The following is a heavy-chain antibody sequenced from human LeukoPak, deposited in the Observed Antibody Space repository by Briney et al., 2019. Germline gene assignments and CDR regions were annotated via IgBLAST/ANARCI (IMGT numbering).Heavy chain of an antibody. J-gene: IGHJ5*02. CDR3: ARGSSTSS. CDR1: EFTFSSYW. D-gene: IGHD2-2*01. V-gene: IGHV3-7*04. CDR2: IKQDGSEK. Sequence: GGSLRLSCAASEFTFSSYWMSWVRQAPGKGLEWVANIKQDGSEKYYVDSVKGRFTISRDNAKNSLYLQMNSLRAEDTAVYYCARGSSTSSWGQGTLVTVSS.